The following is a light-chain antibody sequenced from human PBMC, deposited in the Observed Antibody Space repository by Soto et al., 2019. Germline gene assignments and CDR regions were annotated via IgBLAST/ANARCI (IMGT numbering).Light chain of an antibody. CDR3: QQRGA. Sequence: EIVLTQSPGTLSLSPGERATLSCRASQSVSSSYLAWYQQKPGRAPRLLIYGASSRATGIPDRFSGSGSGTDFTLTISRLEPEDFAVYYCQQRGAFGQGTRLEIK. J-gene: IGKJ5*01. CDR2: GAS. V-gene: IGKV3-20*01. CDR1: QSVSSSY.